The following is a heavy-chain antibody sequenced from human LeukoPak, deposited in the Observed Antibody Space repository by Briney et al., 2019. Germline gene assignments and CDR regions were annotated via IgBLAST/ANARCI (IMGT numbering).Heavy chain of an antibody. J-gene: IGHJ4*02. Sequence: TGGSLRLSCAASGFTFSDYYMSWIRQAPGKGLECISCISSTRSDTIYYSDSVKGRFTISRDNSENTLYLQMNSLRAGDTAVYYCARRGDYSGVVDYWGQGTLVTVSS. CDR3: ARRGDYSGVVDY. D-gene: IGHD2-15*01. CDR1: GFTFSDYY. V-gene: IGHV3-11*01. CDR2: ISSTRSDTI.